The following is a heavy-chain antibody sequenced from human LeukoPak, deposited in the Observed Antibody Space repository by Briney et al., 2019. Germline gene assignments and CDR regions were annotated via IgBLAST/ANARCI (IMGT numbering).Heavy chain of an antibody. D-gene: IGHD6-19*01. CDR2: ISASGP. V-gene: IGHV3-23*01. CDR1: GFTFSRLA. CDR3: AKDNIRIVVAGTIDY. J-gene: IGHJ4*02. Sequence: PGGSLRLSCAASGFTFSRLAMTWVRQAPGKGLEWVSTISASGPYYADAVGGRFTISRDNAKNSLYLQMNSLRSEDTALYYCAKDNIRIVVAGTIDYWGQGTLVTVSS.